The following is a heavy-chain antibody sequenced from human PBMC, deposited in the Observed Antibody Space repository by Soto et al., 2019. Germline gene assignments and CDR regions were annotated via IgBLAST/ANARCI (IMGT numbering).Heavy chain of an antibody. D-gene: IGHD1-1*01. V-gene: IGHV4-59*01. Sequence: SETLSLTCTVAGTSISSYYWSWIRQPPGKGLEWIANIHYSGTTNYNPSLASRVTLSVDTSKNQFSLKMTSVTAADRAMYFCARYNSYPIHYRGRPTLVTVSS. CDR1: GTSISSYY. CDR3: ARYNSYPIHY. CDR2: IHYSGTT. J-gene: IGHJ4*02.